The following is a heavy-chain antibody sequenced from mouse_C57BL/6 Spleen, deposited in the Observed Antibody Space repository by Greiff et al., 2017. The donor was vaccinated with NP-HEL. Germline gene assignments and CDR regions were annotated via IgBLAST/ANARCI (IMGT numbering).Heavy chain of an antibody. CDR1: GYTFTSYW. D-gene: IGHD2-4*01. Sequence: QVQLQQPGAELVKPGASVKLSCKASGYTFTSYWMQWVKQRPGQGLEWIGEIDPSDSYTNYNQKFKGKATLTVDTSSSTAYMQLSSLTSEDSAVYYCARKRDYGYFDYWGQGTTLTVSS. V-gene: IGHV1-50*01. J-gene: IGHJ2*01. CDR3: ARKRDYGYFDY. CDR2: IDPSDSYT.